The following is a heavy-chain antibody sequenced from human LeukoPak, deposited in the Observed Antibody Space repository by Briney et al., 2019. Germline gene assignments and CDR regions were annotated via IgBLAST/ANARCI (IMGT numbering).Heavy chain of an antibody. V-gene: IGHV3-20*04. CDR1: GFTFDDYG. D-gene: IGHD3-22*01. CDR3: ARVGYYDSSGHPFDY. Sequence: GGSLRLSCAASGFTFDDYGMSWVRQAPGKGLEWVSGINWNGGSTGYADSVKGRFTISRDNAKNSLYLQMNSLRAEDTALYYCARVGYYDSSGHPFDYWGQGTLVTVSS. CDR2: INWNGGST. J-gene: IGHJ4*02.